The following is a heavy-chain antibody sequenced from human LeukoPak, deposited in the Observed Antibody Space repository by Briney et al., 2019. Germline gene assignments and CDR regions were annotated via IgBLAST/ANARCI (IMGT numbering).Heavy chain of an antibody. CDR1: GFTFSGYG. CDR3: ARDLATMDGFDP. V-gene: IGHV3-33*01. J-gene: IGHJ5*02. D-gene: IGHD3-10*01. CDR2: IWYDGSNK. Sequence: GGSLRLSCAASGFTFSGYGMHWVRQAPGKGLEWVAVIWYDGSNKYYADSVKGRFTISRDNSKNTLYLQMNSLRAEDTAVYYCARDLATMDGFDPWGQGTLVTVSS.